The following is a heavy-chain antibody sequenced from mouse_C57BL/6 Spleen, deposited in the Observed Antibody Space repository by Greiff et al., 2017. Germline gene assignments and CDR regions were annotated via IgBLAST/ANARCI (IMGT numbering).Heavy chain of an antibody. CDR2: IDPSDSET. CDR3: ARYLYYGSSRWYFDV. J-gene: IGHJ1*03. Sequence: QVQLQQPGAELVRPGSSVKLSCKASGYTFTSYWMHWVKQRPIQGLEWIGNIDPSDSETHYNQKFKDKATLTVDKASSTAYMQLSSLTCEDSAVYYCARYLYYGSSRWYFDVWGTGTTVTVSS. V-gene: IGHV1-52*01. CDR1: GYTFTSYW. D-gene: IGHD1-1*01.